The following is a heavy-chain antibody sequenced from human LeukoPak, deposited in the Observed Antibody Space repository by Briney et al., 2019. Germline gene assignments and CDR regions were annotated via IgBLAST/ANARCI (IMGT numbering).Heavy chain of an antibody. CDR2: INPSGGST. J-gene: IGHJ3*02. D-gene: IGHD6-19*01. CDR3: ARDLHPTDSSGWYDDAFDI. CDR1: GYTFTSYY. V-gene: IGHV1-46*03. Sequence: GASVNVSCKASGYTFTSYYMHWVQQAPGQGLKWMGIINPSGGSTSYPQKFQGRVTMTSDTSTSTVYMDLSSLRSEDTAVYYCARDLHPTDSSGWYDDAFDIWGQGTMVTVSS.